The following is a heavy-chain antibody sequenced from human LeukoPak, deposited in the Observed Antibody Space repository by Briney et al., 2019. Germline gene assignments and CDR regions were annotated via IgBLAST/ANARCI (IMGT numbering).Heavy chain of an antibody. D-gene: IGHD6-6*01. Sequence: SETLSLTCTVSGGSISSSGYYWGWIRQPPGKGLEWIGSVDYTGITSHSPSLKSRVTISVDTSKNQFSLKVSSVSAADTGVYYCVRHPXSSYYXHMDVXGRGTTVTVSS. J-gene: IGHJ6*02. CDR3: VRHPXSSYYXHMDV. CDR2: VDYTGIT. V-gene: IGHV4-39*01. CDR1: GGSISSSGYY.